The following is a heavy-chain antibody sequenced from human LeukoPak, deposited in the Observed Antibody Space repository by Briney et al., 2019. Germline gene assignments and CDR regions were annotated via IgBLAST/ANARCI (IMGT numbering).Heavy chain of an antibody. CDR1: GGSISSYY. Sequence: SETLSLTCTVSGGSISSYYWSWIRQPPGKGLEWIGYIYYSGSTNYNPSLKSRVTISVDTSKNQFSLKLSSVTAADTAVYYCARHVYGIQLRQREYIFDPWGQGTLVTVSS. V-gene: IGHV4-59*08. J-gene: IGHJ5*02. CDR2: IYYSGST. CDR3: ARHVYGIQLRQREYIFDP. D-gene: IGHD5-18*01.